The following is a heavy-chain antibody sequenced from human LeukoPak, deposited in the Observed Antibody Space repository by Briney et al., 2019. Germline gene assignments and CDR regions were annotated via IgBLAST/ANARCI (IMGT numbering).Heavy chain of an antibody. J-gene: IGHJ5*02. CDR3: ARVDTAMVFNWFDP. V-gene: IGHV4-61*01. D-gene: IGHD5-18*01. Sequence: SQTLSLTCTVSGGSISSGSYYWSWIRQPPGKGLEWIGYIYYSGSTNYNPSLKSRVTISVDTSKNQFSLKLSPVTAADTAVYYCARVDTAMVFNWFDPWGQGTLVTVSS. CDR2: IYYSGST. CDR1: GGSISSGSYY.